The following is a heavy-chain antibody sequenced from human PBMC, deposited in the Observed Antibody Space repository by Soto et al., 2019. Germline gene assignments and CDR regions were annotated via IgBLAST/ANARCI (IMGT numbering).Heavy chain of an antibody. J-gene: IGHJ6*03. CDR1: GFTFSSYA. CDR2: ISYDGSNK. V-gene: IGHV3-30*04. D-gene: IGHD1-26*01. CDR3: ARAPPRNSGSYYYYYYYMDV. Sequence: GGSLRLSCAASGFTFSSYAMHWVRQAPGKGLEWVAVISYDGSNKYYADSVKGRFTISRDNSKNTLYLQMNSLRAEDTAVYYCARAPPRNSGSYYYYYYYMDVWGKGTTVTVSS.